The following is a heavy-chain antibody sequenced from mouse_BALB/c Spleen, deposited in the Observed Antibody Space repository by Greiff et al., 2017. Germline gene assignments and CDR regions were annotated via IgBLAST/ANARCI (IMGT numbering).Heavy chain of an antibody. J-gene: IGHJ4*01. V-gene: IGHV3-6*02. Sequence: DVKLQESGPGLVKPSQSLSLTCSVTGYSITSGYYWNWIRQFPGNKLEWMGYISYDGSNNYNPSLKNRISITRDTSKNQFFLKLNSVTTEDTATYYCARIGVRRAYYYAMDYWGQGTSVTVSS. CDR1: GYSITSGYY. CDR2: ISYDGSN. D-gene: IGHD2-14*01. CDR3: ARIGVRRAYYYAMDY.